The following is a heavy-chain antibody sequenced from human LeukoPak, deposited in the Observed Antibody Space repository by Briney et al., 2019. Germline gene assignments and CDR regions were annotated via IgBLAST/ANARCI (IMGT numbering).Heavy chain of an antibody. CDR3: ARGEHYYGSGSYSQSYYYAMDV. CDR1: GYTFTGYY. V-gene: IGHV1-2*02. Sequence: GASVKVSCKASGYTFTGYYMHWVRQAPGQGLEWMGWINPNSGGTNYAQKFQGRVTMTRDTSISTAYMELSSLRSEDTAVYYCARGEHYYGSGSYSQSYYYAMDVWGQGTTVTVSS. D-gene: IGHD3-10*01. J-gene: IGHJ6*02. CDR2: INPNSGGT.